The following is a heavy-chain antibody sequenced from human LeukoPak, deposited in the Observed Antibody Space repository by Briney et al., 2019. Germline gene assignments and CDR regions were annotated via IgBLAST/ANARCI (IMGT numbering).Heavy chain of an antibody. D-gene: IGHD2-15*01. CDR2: MVYSGDH. Sequence: SETLSLTCTVSGGSISGYYWSWIRQPPGRGLEWIGYMVYSGDHHYNPSLKSRFTISVDTSKSQFSLKLSSAAAADTAVYYCAGGTYYYFDFWGQGALVTV. CDR1: GGSISGYY. CDR3: AGGTYYYFDF. V-gene: IGHV4-59*01. J-gene: IGHJ4*02.